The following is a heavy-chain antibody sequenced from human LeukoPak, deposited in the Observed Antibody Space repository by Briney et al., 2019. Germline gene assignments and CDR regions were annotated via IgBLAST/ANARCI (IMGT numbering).Heavy chain of an antibody. V-gene: IGHV3-30*04. CDR3: ARGSRVMGYYIDD. J-gene: IGHJ6*03. CDR2: ISYDGRDK. Sequence: PGGSLRLSCAASGSTFNSYAIHWVRQAPGKGLMWVAVISYDGRDKYYADSVKGRFTISRDNSMNTLYLQMNSLRAEDTALYYCARGSRVMGYYIDDWGKGTTVTISS. CDR1: GSTFNSYA. D-gene: IGHD3-16*01.